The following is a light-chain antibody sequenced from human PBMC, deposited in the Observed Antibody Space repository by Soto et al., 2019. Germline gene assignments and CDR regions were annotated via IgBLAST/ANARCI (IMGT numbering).Light chain of an antibody. CDR1: QSVSSSY. V-gene: IGKV3D-20*02. Sequence: EVVLTQSPGTLSLSPGDRASLSCRASQSVSSSYLAWYQQKPGQAPRLLIYGASSRATGIPDRFSGSGSGTDFTLTISSLEPEDFAVYYCQQRSNWPHTFGQGTRLEIK. CDR2: GAS. J-gene: IGKJ5*01. CDR3: QQRSNWPHT.